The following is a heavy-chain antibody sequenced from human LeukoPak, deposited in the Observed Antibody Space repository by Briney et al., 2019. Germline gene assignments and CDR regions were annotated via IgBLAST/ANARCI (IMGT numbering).Heavy chain of an antibody. CDR2: ISSSGSTI. D-gene: IGHD3-22*01. V-gene: IGHV3-11*01. Sequence: PGGSLRLSCAASGFTFSDYYMSWIRQAPGKGREWVSYISSSGSTIYYADSVKGRFTISRDNAKNSLYLQMNSLRAEDTAVYYCASYYYDSSGYHFDYWGQGTLVTVSS. CDR3: ASYYYDSSGYHFDY. CDR1: GFTFSDYY. J-gene: IGHJ4*02.